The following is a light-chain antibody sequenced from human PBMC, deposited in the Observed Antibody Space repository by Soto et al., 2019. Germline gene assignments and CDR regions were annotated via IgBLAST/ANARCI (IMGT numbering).Light chain of an antibody. J-gene: IGKJ4*01. CDR1: QDIKNY. CDR2: DAS. CDR3: QHDDYRPPLS. V-gene: IGKV1-33*01. Sequence: DIQMTQSPSSLSASVGDRVTITCQASQDIKNYLNWYQQKPGKAPNLLIYDASNLKTGVQSRFSGSGSGTHFTFTTSSLQPEDIAISYCQHDDYRPPLSFGGGTKEEIK.